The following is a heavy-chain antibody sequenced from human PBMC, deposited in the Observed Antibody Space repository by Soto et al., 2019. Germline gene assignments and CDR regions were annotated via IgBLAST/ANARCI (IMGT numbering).Heavy chain of an antibody. CDR1: GGSISSYY. D-gene: IGHD3-22*01. CDR3: ARDYGWLGYYYGMDV. V-gene: IGHV4-59*13. CDR2: IYYSGST. Sequence: SSETLSLTXTVSGGSISSYYWSWIRQPPGKGLEWIGYIYYSGSTNYNPSLKSRVTISVDTSKNQFSLKLSSVTAADTAVYYCARDYGWLGYYYGMDVWGQGTTVTVS. J-gene: IGHJ6*02.